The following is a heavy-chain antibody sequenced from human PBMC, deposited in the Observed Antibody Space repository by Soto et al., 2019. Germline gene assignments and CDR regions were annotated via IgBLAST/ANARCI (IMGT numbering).Heavy chain of an antibody. J-gene: IGHJ4*02. Sequence: EVQLVESGGGLVQPGGSLRLSCASSGVPFSSYSMNWVRQAPGKGLEWVSYISSSSSTIYYADSVKGRFTISRDNAKNTLYLQMSSLRADDTAVYYCARDLAAARLDYCGQGTLVTVSS. V-gene: IGHV3-48*01. CDR2: ISSSSSTI. D-gene: IGHD6-13*01. CDR3: ARDLAAARLDY. CDR1: GVPFSSYS.